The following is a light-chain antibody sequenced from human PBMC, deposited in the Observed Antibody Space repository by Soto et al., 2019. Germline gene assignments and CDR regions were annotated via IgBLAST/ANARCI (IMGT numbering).Light chain of an antibody. CDR3: MQSTHWPPT. CDR2: LTS. V-gene: IGKV2-30*01. Sequence: DVVMTQSPLSLPVTLGQSASISCRSSQSIAYSDGYTYMNWFQQRPGQSPRRLISLTSRRDSGVPDRFSGSGSGTDLTLTISRVEAEDVGIYYCMQSTHWPPTFGRGTTVEIK. J-gene: IGKJ1*01. CDR1: QSIAYSDGYTY.